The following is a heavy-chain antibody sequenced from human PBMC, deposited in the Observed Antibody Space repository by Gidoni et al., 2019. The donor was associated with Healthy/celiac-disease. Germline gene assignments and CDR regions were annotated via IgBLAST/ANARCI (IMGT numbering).Heavy chain of an antibody. CDR2: IYYSGST. J-gene: IGHJ4*02. Sequence: QLQLQESGPGLVKPSETPSLTCTVPGRPISSSSYYWGWIRQPPGKGLEWIGSIYYSGSTYYNPSLKSRVPISVDTSKNQFSLKLSSVTAADTAVYYCARQIVATILGDYFDYWGQGTLVTVSS. D-gene: IGHD5-12*01. V-gene: IGHV4-39*01. CDR3: ARQIVATILGDYFDY. CDR1: GRPISSSSYY.